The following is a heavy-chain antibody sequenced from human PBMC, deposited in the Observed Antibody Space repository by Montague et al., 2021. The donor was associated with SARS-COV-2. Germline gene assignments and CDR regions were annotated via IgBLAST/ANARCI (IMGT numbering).Heavy chain of an antibody. V-gene: IGHV4-61*02. J-gene: IGHJ4*02. CDR3: ASLRAFCSYFDY. CDR1: GGSISSRGYY. CDR2: IYVDGST. D-gene: IGHD3-3*01. Sequence: TLSLTCTVSGGSISSRGYYWSWIRQPAGKGLEWIGRIYVDGSTKYNPSLKSRVTISVDTSKNQFSLRLSSVTAADTAVYYCASLRAFCSYFDYWGQGTLVAVSS.